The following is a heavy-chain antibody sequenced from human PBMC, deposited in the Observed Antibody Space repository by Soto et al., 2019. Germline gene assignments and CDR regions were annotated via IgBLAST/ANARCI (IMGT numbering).Heavy chain of an antibody. D-gene: IGHD3-10*01. CDR1: GGSISSSNW. J-gene: IGHJ6*02. CDR3: ARVVTMVRGVHGMDV. V-gene: IGHV4-4*02. Sequence: SETLSLTCAVSGGSISSSNWWSWVRQPPGKGLEWIGEIYHSGSTNYNPSLKSRVTISVDKSKNQFSLKLSSVTAADTAVYYCARVVTMVRGVHGMDVWRQGTTVTVSS. CDR2: IYHSGST.